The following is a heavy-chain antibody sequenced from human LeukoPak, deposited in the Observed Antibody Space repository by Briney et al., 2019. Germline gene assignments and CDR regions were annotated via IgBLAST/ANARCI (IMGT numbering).Heavy chain of an antibody. V-gene: IGHV3-30*18. CDR3: AKGNAQRAFDI. J-gene: IGHJ3*02. Sequence: PGGSLRLSCAASGFTFSSYGMHWVRQAPGKGLEWVAVISYDGSNKYYADSVKGRFTISRDNSKNTLYLQMNSLRAEDTAVYYCAKGNAQRAFDIWGQGTMVTVSS. D-gene: IGHD2-2*01. CDR2: ISYDGSNK. CDR1: GFTFSSYG.